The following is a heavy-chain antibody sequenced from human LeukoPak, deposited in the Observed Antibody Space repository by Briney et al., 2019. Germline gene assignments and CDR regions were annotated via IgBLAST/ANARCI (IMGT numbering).Heavy chain of an antibody. J-gene: IGHJ5*02. CDR1: GFTFSSYW. V-gene: IGHV3-7*01. CDR3: VYGGSYYVA. Sequence: GGSLRLSCAASGFTFSSYWMTWVRQAPGTGLELVANIKEDGSEKYYVDSVKGRFTISRDNAKNSLYLQMNSLRAEDTAVYYCVYGGSYYVAWGQGTLVTVSS. CDR2: IKEDGSEK. D-gene: IGHD1-26*01.